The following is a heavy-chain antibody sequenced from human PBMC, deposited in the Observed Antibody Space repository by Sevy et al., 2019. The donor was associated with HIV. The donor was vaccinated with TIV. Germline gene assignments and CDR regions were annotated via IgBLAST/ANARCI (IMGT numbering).Heavy chain of an antibody. CDR3: ARGGYSYGGGYYYMDV. V-gene: IGHV1-69*06. J-gene: IGHJ6*03. CDR1: GGTFSSYA. D-gene: IGHD5-18*01. CDR2: IIPIFGTA. Sequence: ASVKVSCKASGGTFSSYAISWVRQAPGQGLEWMGGIIPIFGTANYAQKFQGRVTITADKSTSTAYMELSSLRSVDTAVYYCARGGYSYGGGYYYMDVWGKGTTVTVSS.